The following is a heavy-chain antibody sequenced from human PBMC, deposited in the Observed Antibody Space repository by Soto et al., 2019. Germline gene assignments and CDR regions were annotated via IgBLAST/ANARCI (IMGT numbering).Heavy chain of an antibody. CDR3: ARSSLTYFEF. Sequence: GGSLRLSCTASGFTFSDYYMSWIRQAPGQGLEWLAYISGSGSTTYYTDSVKGRFAISRDNARTSLYLQINSLRVEDSAVYYCARSSLTYFEFWGQGTLVTV. V-gene: IGHV3-11*01. CDR2: ISGSGSTT. CDR1: GFTFSDYY. J-gene: IGHJ4*02.